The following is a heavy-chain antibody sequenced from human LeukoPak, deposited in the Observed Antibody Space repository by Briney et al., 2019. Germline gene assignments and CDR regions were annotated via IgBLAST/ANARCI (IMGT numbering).Heavy chain of an antibody. Sequence: EASVKVSCKASGYTFTGYYMHWVRQAPGQGLEWMGWINPNSGGTNYAQKFQGRVTITRNTSISTAYMELSSLRSEDTAVYYCARGEGWQWLILQYWGQGTLVTVSS. V-gene: IGHV1-2*02. CDR1: GYTFTGYY. J-gene: IGHJ4*02. D-gene: IGHD6-19*01. CDR3: ARGEGWQWLILQY. CDR2: INPNSGGT.